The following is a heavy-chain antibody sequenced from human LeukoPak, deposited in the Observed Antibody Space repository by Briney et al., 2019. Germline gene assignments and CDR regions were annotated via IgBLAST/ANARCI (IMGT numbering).Heavy chain of an antibody. V-gene: IGHV1-46*01. CDR3: ARDRDSSGHFDY. CDR1: GYTFTSYY. CDR2: INPTGGST. J-gene: IGHJ4*02. D-gene: IGHD3-22*01. Sequence: ASVKVSCKASGYTFTSYYMHWVRQAPGQGLEWMGLINPTGGSTGYAQKFQGRVTMTRDMSTSTDYMELSSLRSEDTAVYYCARDRDSSGHFDYWGQGTLVTVSS.